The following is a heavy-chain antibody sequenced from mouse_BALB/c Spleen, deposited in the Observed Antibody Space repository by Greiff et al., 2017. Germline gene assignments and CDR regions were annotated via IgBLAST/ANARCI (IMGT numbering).Heavy chain of an antibody. CDR3: ARDVGYGAWCAY. CDR2: IRNKANGYTT. CDR1: GFTFTDYY. J-gene: IGHJ3*01. Sequence: EVNVVESGGGLVQPGGSLRLSCATSGFTFTDYYMSWVRQPPGKALEWLGFIRNKANGYTTEYSASVKGRFTISGDNSQSILYLQMNTLRAEDSATYYCARDVGYGAWCAYWGQGTLGTVSA. V-gene: IGHV7-3*02. D-gene: IGHD2-2*01.